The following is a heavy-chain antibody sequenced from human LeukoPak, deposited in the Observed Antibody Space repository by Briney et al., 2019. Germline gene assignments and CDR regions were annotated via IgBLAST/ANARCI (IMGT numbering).Heavy chain of an antibody. V-gene: IGHV1-8*02. CDR2: MNPNSGNT. Sequence: ASVKVSCKASGGTFSSYAISWVRQAPGQGLEWMGWMNPNSGNTGYAQKFQGRVTMTRNTSISTAYMELSSLRSEDTAVYYCARDMAGYWGQGTLVTVSS. D-gene: IGHD3-10*01. J-gene: IGHJ4*02. CDR3: ARDMAGY. CDR1: GGTFSSYA.